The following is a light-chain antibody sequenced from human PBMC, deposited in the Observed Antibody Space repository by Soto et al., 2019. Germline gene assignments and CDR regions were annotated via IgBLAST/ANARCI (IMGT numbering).Light chain of an antibody. V-gene: IGKV3-11*01. CDR1: QSVSSY. Sequence: EIVLTQSPATLSLSPGERATLSCRASQSVSSYLAWYQQKPGQAPRLLIDDASNRATGIPAGFSGSVSGTDFTITISSLEPEDFAVYYGQQCSNSPHFGQGTRLEIK. CDR2: DAS. CDR3: QQCSNSPH. J-gene: IGKJ5*01.